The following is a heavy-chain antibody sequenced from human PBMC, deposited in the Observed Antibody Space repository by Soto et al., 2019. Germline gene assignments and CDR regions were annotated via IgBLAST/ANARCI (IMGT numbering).Heavy chain of an antibody. CDR3: ARAPEWKQSSVPCDMDV. V-gene: IGHV1-3*01. Sequence: GASVKVSCKASGYTFTSYAMHWVRQAPGQRLEWMGWINAGNGNTKYSQKFQGRVTITRDTSASTAYMELSSLRSEDTAVYYCARAPEWKQSSVPCDMDVWGKGTTVTVSS. CDR2: INAGNGNT. J-gene: IGHJ6*03. CDR1: GYTFTSYA. D-gene: IGHD6-19*01.